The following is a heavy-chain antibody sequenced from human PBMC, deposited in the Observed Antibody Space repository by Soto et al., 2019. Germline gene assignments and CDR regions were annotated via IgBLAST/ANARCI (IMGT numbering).Heavy chain of an antibody. CDR1: GFTFDDYA. D-gene: IGHD1-26*01. CDR2: ISWDGGST. V-gene: IGHV3-43D*04. CDR3: AKGVGATGSDFDY. Sequence: EVQLVGSGGVVVQPGGSLRLSCAASGFTFDDYAMHWVRQDPGKGLEWVSLISWDGGSTYYADSVKGRFTISRDNSKNSLYLQMNSLRAEDTALYYCAKGVGATGSDFDYWGQGTLVTVSS. J-gene: IGHJ4*02.